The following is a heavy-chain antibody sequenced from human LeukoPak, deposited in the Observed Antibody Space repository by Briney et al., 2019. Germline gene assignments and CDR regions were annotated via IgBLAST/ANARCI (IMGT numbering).Heavy chain of an antibody. CDR3: AKERRNYDILTGYVSWFDP. Sequence: GGSLRLSCAASGFTFSSYGISWVRQAPGKGLEWVSAVSGGGGSTYYADSVKGRFTISRDNSKNTLYLQMNSLRAEDTAVYYCAKERRNYDILTGYVSWFDPWGQGTLVTVSP. D-gene: IGHD3-9*01. J-gene: IGHJ5*02. CDR2: VSGGGGST. V-gene: IGHV3-23*01. CDR1: GFTFSSYG.